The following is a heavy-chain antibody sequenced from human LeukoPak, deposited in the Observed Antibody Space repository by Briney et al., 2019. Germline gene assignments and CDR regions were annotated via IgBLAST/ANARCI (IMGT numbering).Heavy chain of an antibody. J-gene: IGHJ4*02. V-gene: IGHV3-30*02. D-gene: IGHD3-10*01. CDR1: GFSFSNFG. CDR2: VRPDGSSN. CDR3: AKDQAGTWGLDY. Sequence: PGGSLRLPCAASGFSFSNFGMHWVRQAPGKGLEWVAFVRPDGSSNHYADSVKGRFIISRDKSKNTLHLQMNSLRAEDTAFYYCAKDQAGTWGLDYWGQGTLVTVSS.